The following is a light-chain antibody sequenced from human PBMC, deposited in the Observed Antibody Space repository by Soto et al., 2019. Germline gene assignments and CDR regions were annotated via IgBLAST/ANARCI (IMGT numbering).Light chain of an antibody. CDR1: SSDVGGYNY. V-gene: IGLV2-14*01. CDR3: SSYTSSSTLYV. J-gene: IGLJ1*01. CDR2: DVS. Sequence: QSALTQPASVSGSPGQSITISCTGTSSDVGGYNYVSWYQQHPGKAPKLIIYDVSNRPSGVSNRFSGSKSGNTASVTISGLQAEDEADCYCSSYTSSSTLYVFGTGTKVTVL.